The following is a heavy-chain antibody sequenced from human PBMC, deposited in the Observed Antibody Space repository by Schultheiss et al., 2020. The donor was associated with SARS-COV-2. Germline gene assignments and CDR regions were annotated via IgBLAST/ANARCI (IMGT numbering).Heavy chain of an antibody. CDR2: ISSSGSTI. CDR1: GFTFSSYW. Sequence: GGSLRLSCAASGFTFSSYWMSWVRQAPGKGLEWVSYISSSGSTIYYADSVKGRFTISRDNAKNSLYLQMNSLRAEDTAVYYCARGRYNNYGMDVWGQGTTVTVSS. CDR3: ARGRYNNYGMDV. J-gene: IGHJ6*02. D-gene: IGHD1-1*01. V-gene: IGHV3-48*04.